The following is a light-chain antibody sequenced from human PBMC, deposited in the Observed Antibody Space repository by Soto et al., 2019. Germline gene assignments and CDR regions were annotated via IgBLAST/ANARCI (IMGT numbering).Light chain of an antibody. CDR3: QHDNSYSEA. Sequence: DIQMTQSPSTLSGSVGDRVTITCRASQTISSWLAWYQQKPGKAPKLLIYKASTLKSGVPPRFRGSGSGTEFTLTISSRQPDDFATDYCQHDNSYSEAFGQGTKVELK. J-gene: IGKJ1*01. V-gene: IGKV1-5*03. CDR2: KAS. CDR1: QTISSW.